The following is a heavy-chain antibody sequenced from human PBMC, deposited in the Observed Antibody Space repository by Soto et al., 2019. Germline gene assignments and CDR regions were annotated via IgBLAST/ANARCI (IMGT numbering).Heavy chain of an antibody. CDR1: GGSISRRGYY. J-gene: IGHJ4*02. Sequence: QLQLQESGPGLVKPSETLSLTCTVSGGSISRRGYYWGWIRQPPGQALEWIASFSYGGSTYYKTSLKSRVTIYVETSKSSFSLDLTSVTAIDTAVYYCVRHAVQSPQVGYYWGQGSLVIVSS. D-gene: IGHD1-1*01. CDR2: FSYGGST. CDR3: VRHAVQSPQVGYY. V-gene: IGHV4-39*01.